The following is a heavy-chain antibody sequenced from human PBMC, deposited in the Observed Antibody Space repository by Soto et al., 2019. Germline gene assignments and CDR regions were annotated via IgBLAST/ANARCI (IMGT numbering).Heavy chain of an antibody. V-gene: IGHV3-21*01. CDR2: ISSSSSYI. J-gene: IGHJ4*02. Sequence: GGSLRLSCAASGFTFSSYSMNWVRQAPGKGLEWVSSISSSSSYIYYADSVKGRFTISRDNAKNSLYLQMNSLRAEDTAVYYCARDLSLSAAGQYYFDYWGQGTLVTV. CDR3: ARDLSLSAAGQYYFDY. D-gene: IGHD6-13*01. CDR1: GFTFSSYS.